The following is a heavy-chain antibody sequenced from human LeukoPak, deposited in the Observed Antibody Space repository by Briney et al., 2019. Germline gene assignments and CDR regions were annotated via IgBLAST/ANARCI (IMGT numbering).Heavy chain of an antibody. CDR2: IYYSGST. J-gene: IGHJ4*02. CDR1: GGSISGTSYY. V-gene: IGHV4-39*01. Sequence: SETLSLTCTVSGGSISGTSYYWGWIRQPPGKGLEWIGSIYYSGSTYYNPSLKGRVTISVDTSKNQFSLKLSSVTAADTAVYYCARHRRLGYYGSGSYSYWGQGTLVTVSS. CDR3: ARHRRLGYYGSGSYSY. D-gene: IGHD3-10*01.